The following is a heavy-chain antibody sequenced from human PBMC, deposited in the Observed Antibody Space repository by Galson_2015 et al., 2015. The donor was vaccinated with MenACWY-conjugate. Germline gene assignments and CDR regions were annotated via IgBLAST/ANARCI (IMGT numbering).Heavy chain of an antibody. Sequence: SLRLSCAASGFTFSSNRMNRVRQAPGKGLEWVSYISSSSRIIYYADSVKGRFTISRDNAKNSLYLQMNSLRAEDTAVYYCAERQWLVTWGQGTLVTVSS. V-gene: IGHV3-48*01. J-gene: IGHJ5*02. CDR1: GFTFSSNR. D-gene: IGHD6-19*01. CDR3: AERQWLVT. CDR2: ISSSSRII.